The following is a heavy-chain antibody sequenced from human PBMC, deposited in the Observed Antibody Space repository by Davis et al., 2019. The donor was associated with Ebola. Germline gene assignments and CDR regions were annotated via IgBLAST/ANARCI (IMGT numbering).Heavy chain of an antibody. D-gene: IGHD7-27*01. CDR2: IKSKADGGAT. V-gene: IGHV3-15*01. Sequence: GESLKISCAASGFTVTDAWMSWVRQAPGKGLEWVGRIKSKADGGATDYAAPVKGRFTISRDDSKTTLYLQMNSLKTEDTAVYYCTTSQGLTGELNNFDYWGQGNLVTVSS. CDR1: GFTVTDAW. CDR3: TTSQGLTGELNNFDY. J-gene: IGHJ4*02.